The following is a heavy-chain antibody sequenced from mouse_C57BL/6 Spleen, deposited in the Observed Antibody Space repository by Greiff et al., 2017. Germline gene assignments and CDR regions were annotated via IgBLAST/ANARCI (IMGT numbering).Heavy chain of an antibody. Sequence: EVQGVESGEGLVKPGGSLKLSCAASGFTFSSYAMSWVRQTPEKRLEWVAYISSGGDYIYYADTVKGRFTISRDNARNTLYLQMSSLKSEDTAMYYCTRDRGYSNPYYFDYWGQGTTLTVSS. V-gene: IGHV5-9-1*02. CDR1: GFTFSSYA. D-gene: IGHD2-5*01. CDR2: ISSGGDYI. J-gene: IGHJ2*01. CDR3: TRDRGYSNPYYFDY.